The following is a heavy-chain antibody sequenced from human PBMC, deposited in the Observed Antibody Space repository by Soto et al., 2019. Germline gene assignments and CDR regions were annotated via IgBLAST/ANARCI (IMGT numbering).Heavy chain of an antibody. Sequence: SETLSLTCTVSGGSISSYYWSWVRQPPGKGLEWIGYIYYSGSTNYNPSLKSRVTISVDTSKNQFSLKLSSVTAADTAVYYCARMEGDSSGYPNYYYYYGMDVWGQGTTVTVSS. CDR1: GGSISSYY. D-gene: IGHD3-22*01. CDR3: ARMEGDSSGYPNYYYYYGMDV. CDR2: IYYSGST. V-gene: IGHV4-59*01. J-gene: IGHJ6*02.